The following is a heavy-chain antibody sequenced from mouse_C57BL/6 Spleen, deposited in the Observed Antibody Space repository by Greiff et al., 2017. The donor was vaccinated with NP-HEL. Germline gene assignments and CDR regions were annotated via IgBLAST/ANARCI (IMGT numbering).Heavy chain of an antibody. CDR2: ISNGGGST. Sequence: EVHLVESGGGLVQPGGSLKLSCAASGFTFSDYYMYWVRQTPEKRLEWVAYISNGGGSTYYPDTVKGRFTISRDNAKNTLYLQMSRLKSEDTAMYYCASDYYGSSYDAMDYWGQGTSVTVSS. CDR3: ASDYYGSSYDAMDY. CDR1: GFTFSDYY. V-gene: IGHV5-12*01. J-gene: IGHJ4*01. D-gene: IGHD1-1*01.